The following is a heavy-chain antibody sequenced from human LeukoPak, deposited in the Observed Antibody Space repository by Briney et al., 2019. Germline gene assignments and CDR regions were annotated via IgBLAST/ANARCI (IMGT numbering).Heavy chain of an antibody. CDR3: ARDLIRAAGTVDY. V-gene: IGHV4-39*07. D-gene: IGHD6-13*01. J-gene: IGHJ4*02. Sequence: SETLSLTCTVSGGSISSSSYYWGWIRQPPGKGLEWIGSIYHSGSTNYNPSLKSRVTISVDTSKNQFSLKLSSVTAADTAVYYCARDLIRAAGTVDYWGQGTLVTVSS. CDR1: GGSISSSSYY. CDR2: IYHSGST.